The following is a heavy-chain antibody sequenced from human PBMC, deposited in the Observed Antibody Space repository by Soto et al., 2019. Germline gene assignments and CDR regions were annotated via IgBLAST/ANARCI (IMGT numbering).Heavy chain of an antibody. CDR2: INAGSGYT. Sequence: QVQLVQSGAEVKKPGASVKVSCKASGYSFTSYFMHWVRQGPGQRLDWLGWINAGSGYTTYSHKFQGRVTLARDTSATTAYMERRSLRAEDTAVYYCAIGLRVYFDNWGEGTQVTASS. V-gene: IGHV1-3*01. D-gene: IGHD3-10*01. CDR3: AIGLRVYFDN. CDR1: GYSFTSYF. J-gene: IGHJ4*02.